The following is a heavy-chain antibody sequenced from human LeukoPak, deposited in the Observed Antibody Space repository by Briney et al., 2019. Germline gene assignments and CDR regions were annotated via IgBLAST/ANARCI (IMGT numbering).Heavy chain of an antibody. J-gene: IGHJ4*02. CDR3: VSPARGWPGNDY. D-gene: IGHD1-14*01. CDR2: ISSSGSTI. CDR1: GFTFSDYY. V-gene: IGHV3-11*04. Sequence: PGGSLRLSCAASGFTFSDYYMSWIRQAPGKGLEWVSYISSSGSTIYYADSVKGRFTISRDNAKNSLYLQMNSLRAEDTAVHYCVSPARGWPGNDYWGQGTLVTVSS.